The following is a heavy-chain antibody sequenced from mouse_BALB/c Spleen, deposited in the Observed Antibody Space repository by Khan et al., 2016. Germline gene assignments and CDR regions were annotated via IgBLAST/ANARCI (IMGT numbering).Heavy chain of an antibody. J-gene: IGHJ2*01. Sequence: EVQLVESGGGLVQPKGSLKLSCAASGFTFNTYAMNWVRQASGKGLEWVARIRSKSNNYATYYADSVKDRFTISRDDSQSMLYLQMNNLKTEDTAMYYCVRPYSHGGFDYWGQGTTLTVSS. CDR2: IRSKSNNYAT. D-gene: IGHD2-10*01. CDR1: GFTFNTYA. CDR3: VRPYSHGGFDY. V-gene: IGHV10-1*02.